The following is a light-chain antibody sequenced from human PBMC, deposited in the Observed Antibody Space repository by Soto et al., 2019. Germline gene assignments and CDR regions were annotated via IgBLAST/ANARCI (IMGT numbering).Light chain of an antibody. J-gene: IGLJ2*01. V-gene: IGLV2-14*01. CDR3: SSYTSSTVV. Sequence: QSALTQPASVSGSPGQSITISCTGTSSDVGAYNYVSWYQQHPGKAPKLMISEVSNRPSGVSNRFSGSKSGNTASLTISGLQAEDEADYYCSSYTSSTVVFGGGTKLTVL. CDR1: SSDVGAYNY. CDR2: EVS.